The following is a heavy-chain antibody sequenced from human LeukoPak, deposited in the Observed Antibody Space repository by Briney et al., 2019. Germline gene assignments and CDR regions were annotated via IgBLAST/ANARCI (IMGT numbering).Heavy chain of an antibody. D-gene: IGHD3-10*01. CDR1: GYTFSGYY. CDR2: MNPNSGGT. J-gene: IGHJ4*02. Sequence: GASVKVSCKASGYTFSGYYMNWVRQAPGQGLEWMGRMNPNSGGTNYAQKFQGRVTMTRDTSISTAYMELSRLRSDDTAVYYCASANRGSGLGFDYWGQGTLVTVSS. CDR3: ASANRGSGLGFDY. V-gene: IGHV1-2*06.